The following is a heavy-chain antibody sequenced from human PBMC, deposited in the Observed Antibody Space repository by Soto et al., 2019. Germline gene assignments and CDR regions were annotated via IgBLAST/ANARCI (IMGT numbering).Heavy chain of an antibody. CDR3: ARYSSSWYVGFDY. Sequence: SLTCTVSCGSISSSSYYWGWIRQPPGKGLEWIGSIYYSGSTYYNPSLKSRVTISVDTSKNQFSLKLSSVTAADTAVYYCARYSSSWYVGFDYWGQGTLVTVSS. CDR1: CGSISSSSYY. J-gene: IGHJ4*02. V-gene: IGHV4-39*01. D-gene: IGHD6-13*01. CDR2: IYYSGST.